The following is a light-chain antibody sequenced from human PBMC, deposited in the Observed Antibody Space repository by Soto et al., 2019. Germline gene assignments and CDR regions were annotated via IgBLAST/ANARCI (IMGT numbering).Light chain of an antibody. V-gene: IGLV1-44*01. CDR2: SNN. J-gene: IGLJ2*01. CDR3: AAWGDSLNGPV. Sequence: QSVLTQPPSASGTPGQRVTISCSGSSSNIGSNTVNWYQQLPGTAPKLLIYSNNQRPSGVPDRFSGSKSGTSASLVISGLQSEDEADYYCAAWGDSLNGPVFGGGTKLTVL. CDR1: SSNIGSNT.